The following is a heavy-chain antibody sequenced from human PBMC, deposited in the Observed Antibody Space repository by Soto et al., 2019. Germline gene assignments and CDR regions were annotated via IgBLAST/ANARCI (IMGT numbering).Heavy chain of an antibody. CDR3: AVRVAAAGLGMDV. V-gene: IGHV5-51*01. Sequence: PGEYLKISCKGSGYSFTSYWIGWVRQMPGKGLEWMGIIYPGDSDTRYSPSFQGQVTISADKSISTAYLQWSSLKASDIAMYYCAVRVAAAGLGMDVWGQGTTVTVSS. CDR1: GYSFTSYW. D-gene: IGHD6-13*01. CDR2: IYPGDSDT. J-gene: IGHJ6*02.